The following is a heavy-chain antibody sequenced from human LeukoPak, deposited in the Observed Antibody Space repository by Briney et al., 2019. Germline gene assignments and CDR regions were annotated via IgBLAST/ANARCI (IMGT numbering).Heavy chain of an antibody. J-gene: IGHJ4*02. D-gene: IGHD5-12*01. CDR1: GFTFSRSW. CDR2: INPDGDGM. Sequence: PGGLLRLSCTASGFTFSRSWMNWIRQAPGKGLEWVANINPDGDGMRFVDSVKGRFTMSRDNAQSSLHLQMNSLRVEDTAFYYCAAWTDRGYSYWGQGVLVTVSS. V-gene: IGHV3-7*01. CDR3: AAWTDRGYSY.